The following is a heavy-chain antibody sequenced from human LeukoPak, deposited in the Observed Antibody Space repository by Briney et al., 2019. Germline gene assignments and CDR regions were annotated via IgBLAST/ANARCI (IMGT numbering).Heavy chain of an antibody. Sequence: GGSLRLSCAASGFTFTDYAISWVRQAPGEGLEWVSAMSGSSPTTNYADSVKGRFTVSRDNSKKTLYLHMNSLRAEDTAIYYCAKLNSRGYQLLYAFDFWGQGTVDTVSS. D-gene: IGHD2-2*01. CDR2: MSGSSPTT. V-gene: IGHV3-23*01. CDR3: AKLNSRGYQLLYAFDF. J-gene: IGHJ3*01. CDR1: GFTFTDYA.